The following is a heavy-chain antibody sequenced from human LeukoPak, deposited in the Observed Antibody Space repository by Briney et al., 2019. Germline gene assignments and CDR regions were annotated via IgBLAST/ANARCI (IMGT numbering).Heavy chain of an antibody. CDR3: ARSPRARGSWNGMDV. V-gene: IGHV1-24*01. Sequence: GASVKVSCKVSGYTLTELSMHWVRQAPGKGLEWMGGFDPEDGETIYAQKFQGRVTMTEDTSTDTAYMELSSLKASDTAMYYCARSPRARGSWNGMDVWGQGTTVTVSS. D-gene: IGHD6-13*01. CDR1: GYTLTELS. J-gene: IGHJ6*02. CDR2: FDPEDGET.